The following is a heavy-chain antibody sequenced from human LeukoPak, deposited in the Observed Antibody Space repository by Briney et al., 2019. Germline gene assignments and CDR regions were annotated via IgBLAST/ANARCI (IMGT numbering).Heavy chain of an antibody. J-gene: IGHJ4*02. CDR1: GGSFSGYY. CDR2: INHSGST. D-gene: IGHD2-2*01. Sequence: SETLSLTCAVYGGSFSGYYWSWLRQPPGKGLEWIGEINHSGSTNYNPSLKSRVTVSVDTSKNQFSLKLSSVTAADTAVYYCARGGIVAPTDYWGQGTLVTVSS. V-gene: IGHV4-34*01. CDR3: ARGGIVAPTDY.